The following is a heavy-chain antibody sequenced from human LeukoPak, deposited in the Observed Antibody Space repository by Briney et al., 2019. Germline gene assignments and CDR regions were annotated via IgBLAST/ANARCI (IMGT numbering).Heavy chain of an antibody. D-gene: IGHD6-19*01. J-gene: IGHJ1*01. Sequence: PGGSLRLSCAASGFTVSSNYMSWVRQAPGKGLEWVSVIYSGGSTYYADSVKGRFTISRDNSKNTLYLQMNSLRAEDTAVYYCARDQRAEASHFQHWGQGTLVTVSS. CDR3: ARDQRAEASHFQH. CDR1: GFTVSSNY. V-gene: IGHV3-66*01. CDR2: IYSGGST.